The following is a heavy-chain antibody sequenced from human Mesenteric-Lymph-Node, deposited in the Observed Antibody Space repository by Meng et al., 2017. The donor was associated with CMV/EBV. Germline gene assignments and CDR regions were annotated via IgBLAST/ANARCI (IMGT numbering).Heavy chain of an antibody. CDR1: GGSISSSSYY. D-gene: IGHD5-18*01. V-gene: IGHV4-39*01. CDR2: IYYSGSTY. J-gene: IGHJ4*02. CDR3: ARHSALLVTNFDY. Sequence: QLQLQESGPGLVKPSETLSLPFPVSGGSISSSSYYWGWIRQPPGKGLEWIGYIYYSGSTYYYNPSLKTRVTISVDTSKNQFSLKLSSVTAADTAVYYCARHSALLVTNFDYWGQGTLVTVSS.